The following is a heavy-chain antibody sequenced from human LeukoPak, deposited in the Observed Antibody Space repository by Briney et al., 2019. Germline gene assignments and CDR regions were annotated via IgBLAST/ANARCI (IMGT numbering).Heavy chain of an antibody. CDR1: GYTFINYG. Sequence: ASVKVSCKASGYTFINYGISWVRQAPGQGLEWMGWICAENGNTGYVENLQGRVTMTTDTSSSTVYMELRSLRSDDTAVYYCARDPIRDYDILTGYYILDDAFDIWGQGTMVTLSS. V-gene: IGHV1-18*01. J-gene: IGHJ3*02. CDR2: ICAENGNT. D-gene: IGHD3-9*01. CDR3: ARDPIRDYDILTGYYILDDAFDI.